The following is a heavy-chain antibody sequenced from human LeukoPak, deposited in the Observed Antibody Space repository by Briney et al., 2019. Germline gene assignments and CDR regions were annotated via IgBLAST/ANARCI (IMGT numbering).Heavy chain of an antibody. CDR3: ARGVWGYHYYYYYGMDV. CDR2: IYYSGST. D-gene: IGHD4/OR15-4a*01. Sequence: SETLSLTCTVSGGSISSGDYYWSWIRQPPGKGLEWIGYIYYSGSTNYNPSLKSRVTISVDTSKNQFSLKLSSVTAADTAVYYCARGVWGYHYYYYYGMDVWGQGTTVTVSS. V-gene: IGHV4-61*08. J-gene: IGHJ6*02. CDR1: GGSISSGDYY.